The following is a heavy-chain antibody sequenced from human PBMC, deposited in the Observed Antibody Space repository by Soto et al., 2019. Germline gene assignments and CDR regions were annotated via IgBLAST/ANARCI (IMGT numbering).Heavy chain of an antibody. V-gene: IGHV1-69*06. CDR3: AREGRGKKAGYNGLVSLGY. CDR2: IIPIFNST. Sequence: QVQLVQSGAEVKTPGSSLKVSCKVSGSRFSNYVISWVRQAPGHGLECLGRIIPIFNSTTYAQSFQGRVTSTADKSTSTASLELSSLRSDDTAVYYCAREGRGKKAGYNGLVSLGYWGQGTLVTVSS. D-gene: IGHD2-2*02. J-gene: IGHJ4*02. CDR1: GSRFSNYV.